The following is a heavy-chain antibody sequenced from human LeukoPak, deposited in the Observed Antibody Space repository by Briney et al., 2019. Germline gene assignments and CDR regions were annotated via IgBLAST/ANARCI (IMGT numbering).Heavy chain of an antibody. J-gene: IGHJ4*02. Sequence: GGSLRLSCAASGFTFRNYDMHWVRQVTGKGLEWVSSIAVAGDPYYSDSVKGRFAISRENAENSLYLQMNSLRDEDTAVYYCARETAYSFDYWGQGTLVTVSS. CDR2: IAVAGDP. CDR3: ARETAYSFDY. V-gene: IGHV3-13*05. D-gene: IGHD1-26*01. CDR1: GFTFRNYD.